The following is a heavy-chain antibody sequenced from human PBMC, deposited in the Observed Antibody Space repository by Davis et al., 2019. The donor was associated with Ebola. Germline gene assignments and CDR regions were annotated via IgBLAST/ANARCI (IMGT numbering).Heavy chain of an antibody. CDR2: ISYDGSNK. CDR3: ARDGPPPIVLVPAATYYYYGMDV. V-gene: IGHV3-30*04. Sequence: GESLKISCVASGFTFSAYEMHWVRQAPGKGLEWVAVISYDGSNKYYADSVKGRFTISRDNSKNTLYLQMNSLRAEDTAVYYCARDGPPPIVLVPAATYYYYGMDVWGQGTTVTVSS. J-gene: IGHJ6*02. CDR1: GFTFSAYE. D-gene: IGHD2-2*01.